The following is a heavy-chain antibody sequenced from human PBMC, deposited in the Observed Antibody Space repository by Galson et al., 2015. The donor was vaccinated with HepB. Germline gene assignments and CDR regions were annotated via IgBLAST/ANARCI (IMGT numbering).Heavy chain of an antibody. J-gene: IGHJ4*02. Sequence: SLRLSCAASGFTFSDYAMTWLRQAPGKGPEWVSTVTGSGTNTYYADSVKGRFTISRDNSKNTLYLQMNILRAEDTAVYYCAKLGVAGYFDWLLRRHNFDHWGQGTLVTVSS. D-gene: IGHD3-9*01. CDR3: AKLGVAGYFDWLLRRHNFDH. CDR2: VTGSGTNT. CDR1: GFTFSDYA. V-gene: IGHV3-23*01.